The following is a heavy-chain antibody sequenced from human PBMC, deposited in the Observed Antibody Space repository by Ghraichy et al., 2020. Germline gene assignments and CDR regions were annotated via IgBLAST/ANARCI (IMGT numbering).Heavy chain of an antibody. CDR1: GFTLNNYW. D-gene: IGHD6-19*01. Sequence: GGSLRLSCTASGFTLNNYWMSWVRQAPGKGLEWVANINQDGNSKNYVDSVKGRFTISKDNAKNSVYLQMNSLTADDKAVYYCARSRWPEDYWGQGTLVTVSS. V-gene: IGHV3-7*03. CDR3: ARSRWPEDY. J-gene: IGHJ4*02. CDR2: INQDGNSK.